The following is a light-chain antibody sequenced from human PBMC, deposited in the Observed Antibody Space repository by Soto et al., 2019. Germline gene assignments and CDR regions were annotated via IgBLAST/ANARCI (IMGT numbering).Light chain of an antibody. V-gene: IGKV3-15*01. J-gene: IGKJ1*01. CDR3: QQRSNWPPLWT. CDR2: AAS. CDR1: QSITST. Sequence: EIVMTQSPATLSVSPGGRATLSCRASQSITSTLAWYQQKPGQSPRLLIYAASTRATGVPARFSGSGSGTEFTLTISSLEPEDFAVYYCQQRSNWPPLWTFGQGTKVDIK.